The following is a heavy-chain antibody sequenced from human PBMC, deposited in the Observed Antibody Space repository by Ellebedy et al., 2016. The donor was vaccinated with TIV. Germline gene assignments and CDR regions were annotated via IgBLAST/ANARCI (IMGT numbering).Heavy chain of an antibody. J-gene: IGHJ6*02. CDR1: GYTFTSYD. CDR3: ARGLGTAMVTFYYCMDV. V-gene: IGHV1-8*03. D-gene: IGHD5-18*01. Sequence: AASVKVSCKASGYTFTSYDINWVRQATGQGLEWMGWMNPNSGNTGYAQKFQGRVTITRNTSISTAYMELSSLRSEDTAVYYCARGLGTAMVTFYYCMDVWGQGTTVAVSS. CDR2: MNPNSGNT.